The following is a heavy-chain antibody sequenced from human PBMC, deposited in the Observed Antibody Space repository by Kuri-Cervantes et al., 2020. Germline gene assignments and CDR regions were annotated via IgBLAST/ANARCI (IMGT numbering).Heavy chain of an antibody. V-gene: IGHV7-4-1*02. CDR3: ARGATNYGSGSYDYYYGMDV. CDR1: GYTFTSYA. J-gene: IGHJ6*02. Sequence: ASVKVSCKASGYTFTSYAMNWVRQAPGQGLEWMGWINTNTGNPTYAQGFTGRFVFSLDTSVSTAYLQISSLKAEDTAAYYCARGATNYGSGSYDYYYGMDVWGQGTTVTVSS. CDR2: INTNTGNP. D-gene: IGHD3-10*01.